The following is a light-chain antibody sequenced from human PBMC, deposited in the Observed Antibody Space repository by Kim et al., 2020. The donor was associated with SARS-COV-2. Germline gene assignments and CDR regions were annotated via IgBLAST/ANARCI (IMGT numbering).Light chain of an antibody. V-gene: IGLV2-11*01. J-gene: IGLJ3*02. Sequence: GKSVTSPCAGTSSDVGGYNYVSWYQQHPGKVPKLLIFDVSRRPSGIPDRFSGSKSGNTASLTISGLQAEDETDYYCCSYAGSYSWVFGGGTKVTVL. CDR3: CSYAGSYSWV. CDR2: DVS. CDR1: SSDVGGYNY.